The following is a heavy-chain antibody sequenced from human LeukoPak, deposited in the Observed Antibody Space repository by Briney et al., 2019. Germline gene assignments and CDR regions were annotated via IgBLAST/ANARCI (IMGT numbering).Heavy chain of an antibody. D-gene: IGHD3-10*01. Sequence: PGRSLRLSCAASGFTFSSYGMHWVRQAPGKGLEWVAIIWYDGSNKYYADSVKGRFTISRDNSKNTLYLQMNSLRAEDTAVYYCATESLYYALGSHPLDYWGQGTLVTVSS. CDR1: GFTFSSYG. CDR2: IWYDGSNK. J-gene: IGHJ4*02. CDR3: ATESLYYALGSHPLDY. V-gene: IGHV3-33*01.